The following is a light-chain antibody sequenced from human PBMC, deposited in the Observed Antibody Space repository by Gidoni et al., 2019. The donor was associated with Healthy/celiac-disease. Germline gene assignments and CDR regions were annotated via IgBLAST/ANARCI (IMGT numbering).Light chain of an antibody. V-gene: IGKV3-20*01. CDR3: HQYDTLPRT. CDR2: DAS. Sequence: SSRRLAWYQHNPGQAPRLLICDASTRATGIPDRFSGGGSGTDFTLSISRLEPEDFAVYFCHQYDTLPRTFGQGTRLEI. CDR1: SSRR. J-gene: IGKJ2*01.